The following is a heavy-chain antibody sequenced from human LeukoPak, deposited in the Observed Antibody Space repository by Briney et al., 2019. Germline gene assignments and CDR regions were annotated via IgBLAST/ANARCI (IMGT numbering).Heavy chain of an antibody. CDR1: GFTFSSYA. D-gene: IGHD6-19*01. J-gene: IGHJ3*02. V-gene: IGHV3-30*04. CDR3: ANSLGSGWPDAFDI. CDR2: VSYTGSNK. Sequence: PGGSLRLSCAASGFTFSSYAMHWVRQAPGKGLEWVAVVSYTGSNKYYADSVKGRFTISRDNSKNTLYLQTNSLRVEDTAVYYCANSLGSGWPDAFDIWGQGTRVTVSS.